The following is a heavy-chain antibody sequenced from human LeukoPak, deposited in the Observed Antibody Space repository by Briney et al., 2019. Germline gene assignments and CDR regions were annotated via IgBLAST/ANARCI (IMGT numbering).Heavy chain of an antibody. CDR1: GFTFSSYA. V-gene: IGHV3-23*01. J-gene: IGHJ4*02. D-gene: IGHD2-2*01. CDR2: ISGSGGST. CDR3: AKGALSTDCSSTSCYEGGFDY. Sequence: PGGSLRLSCAASGFTFSSYAMSWVRQAPGKGLEWVSAISGSGGSTYYADSVKGRFTISRDNSKNTLYLQMNSLRAEDTAVYYCAKGALSTDCSSTSCYEGGFDYWGQGTLVTVPS.